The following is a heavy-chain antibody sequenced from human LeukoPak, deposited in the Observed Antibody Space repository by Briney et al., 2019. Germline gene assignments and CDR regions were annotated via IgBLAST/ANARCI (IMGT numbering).Heavy chain of an antibody. CDR2: IYHSGST. Sequence: SETLSLTCTVSGASITTYYWTWIRQPPGKGLEWIGYIYHSGSTNYNPSLKSQVTISLDTSRNQFSLRLSSVSAADTAVYFCAREYSTSSEGDYFDYWGQGSLVTVSS. D-gene: IGHD6-6*01. V-gene: IGHV4-59*01. J-gene: IGHJ4*02. CDR3: AREYSTSSEGDYFDY. CDR1: GASITTYY.